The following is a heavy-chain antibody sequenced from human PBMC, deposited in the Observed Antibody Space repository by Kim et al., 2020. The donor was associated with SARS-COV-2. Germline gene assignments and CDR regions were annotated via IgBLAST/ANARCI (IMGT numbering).Heavy chain of an antibody. CDR3: ALWGSRNY. D-gene: IGHD2-21*01. CDR2: RGRT. Sequence: RGRTHYNPPLKSRVPRSVDTSKNQFSLKLSSVTAADTAVYYCALWGSRNYWGQGTLVTVSS. V-gene: IGHV4-4*09. J-gene: IGHJ4*02.